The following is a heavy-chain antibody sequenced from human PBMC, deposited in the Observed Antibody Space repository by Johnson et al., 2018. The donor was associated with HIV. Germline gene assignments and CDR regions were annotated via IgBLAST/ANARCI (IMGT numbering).Heavy chain of an antibody. CDR3: ARTAGSDAFDI. D-gene: IGHD6-13*01. J-gene: IGHJ3*02. CDR1: GFTFSSYA. Sequence: VQLVESGGGVVQPGRSLRLSCAASGFTFSSYAMHWVRQAPGKGLEWVAVISYDGSNKYYADSVKGRFTISRDNSKNTLYLQMNSLRAEDTAVYYCARTAGSDAFDIWGQGTMVTVSS. CDR2: ISYDGSNK. V-gene: IGHV3-30*14.